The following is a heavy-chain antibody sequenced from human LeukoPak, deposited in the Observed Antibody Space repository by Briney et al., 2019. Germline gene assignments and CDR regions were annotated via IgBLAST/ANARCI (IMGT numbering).Heavy chain of an antibody. J-gene: IGHJ6*03. Sequence: PSETLSLTCTVSGGSISSSLYHWGWIRQSPGKNLEWLGSIYYTGTTHYNPSLKSRVTISVDTSQNQFSLKLSSVTAADTAVYYCARGYCSGGSCYSYYYYNYMDVWGKGTTVTVSS. CDR2: IYYTGTT. V-gene: IGHV4-39*07. D-gene: IGHD2-15*01. CDR3: ARGYCSGGSCYSYYYYNYMDV. CDR1: GGSISSSLYH.